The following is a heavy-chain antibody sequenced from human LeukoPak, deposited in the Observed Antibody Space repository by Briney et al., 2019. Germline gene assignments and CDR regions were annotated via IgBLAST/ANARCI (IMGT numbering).Heavy chain of an antibody. D-gene: IGHD3-10*01. CDR1: GFTFSNYE. Sequence: PGGSLRLSCAASGFTFSNYEMHSVRRAPGNGLEWVSYISSGGSTVYYADSVKGRFTVSRDNAKNSLYLQMSSLRAEDTAVYYCARGGSFVEYWGQGTLVSVSS. CDR2: ISSGGSTV. V-gene: IGHV3-48*03. J-gene: IGHJ4*02. CDR3: ARGGSFVEY.